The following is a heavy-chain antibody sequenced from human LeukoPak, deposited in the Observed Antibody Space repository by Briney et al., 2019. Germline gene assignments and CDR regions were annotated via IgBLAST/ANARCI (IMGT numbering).Heavy chain of an antibody. D-gene: IGHD3-22*01. CDR2: ISGSGGST. CDR1: GFTFSSYA. V-gene: IGHV3-23*01. J-gene: IGHJ4*02. CDR3: AKDGEEYYYDSSGYYRRDYFDY. Sequence: GGSLRLSCAASGFTFSSYATSWVRQAPGKGLEWVSAISGSGGSTYYADSVKGRFTISRDNSKNTLYLQMNSLRAEDTAVYYCAKDGEEYYYDSSGYYRRDYFDYWGQGTLVTVSS.